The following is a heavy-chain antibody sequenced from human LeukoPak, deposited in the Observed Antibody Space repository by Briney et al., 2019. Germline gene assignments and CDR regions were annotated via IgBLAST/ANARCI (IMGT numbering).Heavy chain of an antibody. Sequence: SETLSLTCAVYGGSFSGYYWSWIRQLPGKGLEWIGEINHSGSTNYNPSLKSRVTISVDTSKNQFSLKLSSVTAADTAVYYCARGLSKRIYWGQGTLVTVSS. J-gene: IGHJ4*02. CDR2: INHSGST. V-gene: IGHV4-34*01. D-gene: IGHD2-15*01. CDR3: ARGLSKRIY. CDR1: GGSFSGYY.